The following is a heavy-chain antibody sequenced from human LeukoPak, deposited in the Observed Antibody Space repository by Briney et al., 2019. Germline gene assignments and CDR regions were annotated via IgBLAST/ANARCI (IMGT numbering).Heavy chain of an antibody. Sequence: GASVKVSCKVSGYTFTKYGISWVRQAPGQGLEWMGWISGYNGNTNYAQRLQGRVTLTTDTFTSTAYMELRSLRSDDAAVYYCARQSVIGSRSPDDAFDIWGQGTMVTVSS. CDR1: GYTFTKYG. D-gene: IGHD2-21*01. V-gene: IGHV1-18*01. J-gene: IGHJ3*02. CDR3: ARQSVIGSRSPDDAFDI. CDR2: ISGYNGNT.